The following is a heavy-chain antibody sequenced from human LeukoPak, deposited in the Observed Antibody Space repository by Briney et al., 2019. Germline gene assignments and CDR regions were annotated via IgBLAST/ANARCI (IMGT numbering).Heavy chain of an antibody. V-gene: IGHV1-69*04. D-gene: IGHD3-9*01. CDR3: ARLWGDILTGYYSSQYNWFDP. J-gene: IGHJ5*02. CDR1: GGTFSSYA. Sequence: ASVKVSCKASGGTFSSYAIIWVRQAPGQGLEWMGRIIPILGIANYAQKFQGRVTITADKSTSTAYMELSSLRSEDTAVYYCARLWGDILTGYYSSQYNWFDPWGQGTLVTVSS. CDR2: IIPILGIA.